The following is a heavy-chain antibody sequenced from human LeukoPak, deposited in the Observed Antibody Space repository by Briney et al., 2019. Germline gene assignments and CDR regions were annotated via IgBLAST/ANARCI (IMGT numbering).Heavy chain of an antibody. J-gene: IGHJ4*02. CDR2: VTQSGDI. CDR1: GGSFSDYS. D-gene: IGHD6-19*01. CDR3: AFSHTTPVAEDN. Sequence: SETLSLTCAVYGGSFSDYSWSWIRQPPGKGLEWIGEVTQSGDINYNPALKSRVTMTVDTSKNQFSLKLTSVTAADTAVYECAFSHTTPVAEDNWGQGTLVTVSS. V-gene: IGHV4-34*01.